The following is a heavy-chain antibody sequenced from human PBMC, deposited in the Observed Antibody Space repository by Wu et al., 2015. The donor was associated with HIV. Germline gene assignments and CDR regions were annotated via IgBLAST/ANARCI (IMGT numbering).Heavy chain of an antibody. J-gene: IGHJ3*02. D-gene: IGHD3-22*01. Sequence: QVQLVQSGAEVKKPGSSVKVSCKASGGTFSSYAISWVRQAPGQGLEWMGRIIPIFGTANYAQKFQGRVTITADESATTAYLELSSLRSEDMAVYYCARVSFKDYYDSSGYYFRSAFDIWGQGTMLTVSS. CDR2: IIPIFGTA. V-gene: IGHV1-69*13. CDR3: ARVSFKDYYDSSGYYFRSAFDI. CDR1: GGTFSSYA.